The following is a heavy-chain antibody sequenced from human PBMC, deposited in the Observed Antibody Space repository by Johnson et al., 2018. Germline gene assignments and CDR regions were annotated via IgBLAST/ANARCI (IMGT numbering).Heavy chain of an antibody. Sequence: VQLVQSGGGLVKPGGSLRLSCAASGFTFSSYSMNWVRQAPGKGLEWVSSISSSSSYIYYADSVKGRFTISRDNAKNSLYLQMNSLRAEDTAVYYCARDYEGAPNLPYDYYRMDVWGQGTTVTVAS. CDR1: GFTFSSYS. V-gene: IGHV3-21*01. D-gene: IGHD5-12*01. J-gene: IGHJ6*02. CDR2: ISSSSSYI. CDR3: ARDYEGAPNLPYDYYRMDV.